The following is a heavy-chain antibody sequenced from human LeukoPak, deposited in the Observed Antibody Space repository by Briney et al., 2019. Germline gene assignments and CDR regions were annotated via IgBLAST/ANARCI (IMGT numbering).Heavy chain of an antibody. CDR2: INQDGGEK. CDR1: GFTFSSYW. V-gene: IGHV3-7*01. J-gene: IGHJ4*02. D-gene: IGHD2-2*01. CDR3: ATGRSCTTCYLPDY. Sequence: GGSLRLSCAASGFTFSSYWMSWVRQAPGKGLEWVANINQDGGEKYYVDSVKGRFTISRDNAKNSLYLQMNSLRAEDTAVYHCATGRSCTTCYLPDYWGQGTLVTVSS.